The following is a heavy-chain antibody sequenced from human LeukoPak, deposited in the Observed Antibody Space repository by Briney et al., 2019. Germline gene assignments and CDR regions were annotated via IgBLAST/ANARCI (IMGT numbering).Heavy chain of an antibody. J-gene: IGHJ6*02. D-gene: IGHD2-15*01. CDR2: IYNGGST. V-gene: IGHV3-53*04. CDR3: ARDHCSGGSCYPRDGMDV. Sequence: PGGSLRLSCAASGFTVSSNYMSWVRQAPGKGLEWVSVIYNGGSTYYADSVKGRFTISRHNSKNTLYLQMNSLRAEDTAVYYCARDHCSGGSCYPRDGMDVWGQGTTVTVSS. CDR1: GFTVSSNY.